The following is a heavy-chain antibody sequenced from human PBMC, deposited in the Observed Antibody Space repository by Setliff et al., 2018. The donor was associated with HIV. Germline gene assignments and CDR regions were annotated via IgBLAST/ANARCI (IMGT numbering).Heavy chain of an antibody. D-gene: IGHD3-3*01. CDR2: MYFRGNA. CDR1: GGSISSHY. V-gene: IGHV4-59*08. Sequence: SETLSLTCTVSGGSISSHYWSWIRQAPGKGLEWIGTMYFRGNARNSPSLKSRVTISVDTSKNHFSLKVTSMTAADTAIYYCLRARAEWVELHSVPSYFDYWGQGTLVTVSS. CDR3: LRARAEWVELHSVPSYFDY. J-gene: IGHJ4*02.